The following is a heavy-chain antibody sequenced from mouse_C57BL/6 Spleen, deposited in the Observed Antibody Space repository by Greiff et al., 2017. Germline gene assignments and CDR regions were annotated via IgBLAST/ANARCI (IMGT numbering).Heavy chain of an antibody. CDR3: ASIDGYYGVDY. CDR1: GYAFSSSW. D-gene: IGHD2-3*01. J-gene: IGHJ2*01. Sequence: VQLQQSGPELVKPGASVKISCKASGYAFSSSWMNWVKQRPGKGLEWIGRIYPGDGDTNYNGKFEGKATLTADKSSSTAYMQLSSLTSEDSAVYFCASIDGYYGVDYWGQGTTLTVSS. CDR2: IYPGDGDT. V-gene: IGHV1-82*01.